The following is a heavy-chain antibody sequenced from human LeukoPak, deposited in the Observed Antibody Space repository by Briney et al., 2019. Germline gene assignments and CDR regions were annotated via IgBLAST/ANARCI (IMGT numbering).Heavy chain of an antibody. CDR3: ARHSPLWGY. J-gene: IGHJ4*02. CDR1: GFTFDTYW. CDR2: IKQDGSEK. V-gene: IGHV3-7*04. D-gene: IGHD7-27*01. Sequence: GGSLRLSCAASGFTFDTYWMTWVRQAPGKGLEWVASIKQDGSEKYYVDSVKGRFTISRDNAKSSLCLQMNSLRAEDTALYHCARHSPLWGYWGQGTLVTVSS.